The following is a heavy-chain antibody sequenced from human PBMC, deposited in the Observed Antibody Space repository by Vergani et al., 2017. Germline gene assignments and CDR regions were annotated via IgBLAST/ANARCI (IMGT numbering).Heavy chain of an antibody. D-gene: IGHD6-19*01. V-gene: IGHV3-30-3*01. J-gene: IGHJ3*02. Sequence: QVQLVESGGGVVQPGRSLRLSCAASGFTFSSYAMHWVRQAPGKGLEWVAVISYDGSNKYYADSVKGRFTISRDNSKNTLYLQMNSLRAEDTAVYYCARDRFSPHSGLGQAGQSSDSAFDIWGQGTMVTVSS. CDR3: ARDRFSPHSGLGQAGQSSDSAFDI. CDR1: GFTFSSYA. CDR2: ISYDGSNK.